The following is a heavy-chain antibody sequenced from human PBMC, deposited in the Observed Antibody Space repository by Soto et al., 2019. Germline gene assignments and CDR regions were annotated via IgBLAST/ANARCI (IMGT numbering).Heavy chain of an antibody. Sequence: SVKVSCKASGGTFSSYAISWVRQAPGQGLEWMGGIIPIFGTANYAQKFRGRVTITADESTSTAYMELSSLRSEDTAVYYCARVRDDSSGYPDYWGQGTLVTVSS. J-gene: IGHJ4*02. V-gene: IGHV1-69*13. CDR2: IIPIFGTA. CDR3: ARVRDDSSGYPDY. CDR1: GGTFSSYA. D-gene: IGHD3-22*01.